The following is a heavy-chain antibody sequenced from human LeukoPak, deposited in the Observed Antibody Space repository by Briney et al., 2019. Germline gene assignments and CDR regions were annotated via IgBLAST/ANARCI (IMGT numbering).Heavy chain of an antibody. CDR3: ARDDDVIDAFDI. D-gene: IGHD3-10*01. Sequence: SETLSLTCTVSGGSISSCSYYWGWIRQPPGKGLEWIGSIYYSGSSYYNPSLKSRVTISVDTSKNQFSLKLSSVTAADTAVYYCARDDDVIDAFDIWGQGTMVTVSS. J-gene: IGHJ3*02. CDR1: GGSISSCSYY. CDR2: IYYSGSS. V-gene: IGHV4-39*07.